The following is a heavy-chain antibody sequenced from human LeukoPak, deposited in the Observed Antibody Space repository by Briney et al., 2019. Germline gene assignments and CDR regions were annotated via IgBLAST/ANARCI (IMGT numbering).Heavy chain of an antibody. CDR1: GLTFSTYG. V-gene: IGHV3-30*02. D-gene: IGHD2-21*02. J-gene: IGHJ4*02. Sequence: PGGSLRLSCAASGLTFSTYGMHWVRQAPGKGLEWVAFIRYDADNKYYADSVRGRFTISRDNSKNTLFLQMNSLRAEDTAVYYCAKALGGYYYFDFWGQGTLVTVSS. CDR2: IRYDADNK. CDR3: AKALGGYYYFDF.